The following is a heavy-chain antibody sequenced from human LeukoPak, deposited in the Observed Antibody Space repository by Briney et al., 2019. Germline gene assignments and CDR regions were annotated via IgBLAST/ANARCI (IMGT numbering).Heavy chain of an antibody. CDR3: ARVSYSSGWYSTRYFDY. D-gene: IGHD6-19*01. CDR2: INPNTGVT. V-gene: IGHV1-2*02. CDR1: GYTFTGYY. Sequence: GASVKVSCKASGYTFTGYYMHWVRQAPGQGLTWMGWINPNTGVTNYAQKFQGRVTMTRDTSISTAYMELSRLRSDDTAVYYCARVSYSSGWYSTRYFDYWGQGTLVTVSS. J-gene: IGHJ4*02.